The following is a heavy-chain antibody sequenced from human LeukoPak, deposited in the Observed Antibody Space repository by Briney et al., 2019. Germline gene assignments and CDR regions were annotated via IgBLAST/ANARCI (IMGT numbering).Heavy chain of an antibody. V-gene: IGHV3-30*02. CDR3: AKGQVAAALDY. D-gene: IGHD6-13*01. J-gene: IGHJ4*02. CDR1: VFTLSSYC. CDR2: IRYDGNNK. Sequence: SLPYAACVFTLSSYCIQGVRQAPRRGREGVAFIRYDGNNKYYADSAKGPFTISRDNSKNTLYLQMNSLRAEDTAVYCCAKGQVAAALDYWGQGTLVTVSS.